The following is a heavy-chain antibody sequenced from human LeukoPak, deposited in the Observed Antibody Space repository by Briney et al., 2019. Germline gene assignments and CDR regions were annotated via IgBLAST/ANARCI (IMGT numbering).Heavy chain of an antibody. V-gene: IGHV1-18*01. J-gene: IGHJ5*02. Sequence: ASVKVSCKASGYTFTSYGISWVRQAPGQGLEWMGWVSAYNGNTNYAQKLQGRVTMTTDTSTSTAYMELSSLRSEDTAVYYCARGSIQDPVDLWGQGTLVTVSS. CDR2: VSAYNGNT. CDR1: GYTFTSYG. CDR3: ARGSIQDPVDL. D-gene: IGHD2-15*01.